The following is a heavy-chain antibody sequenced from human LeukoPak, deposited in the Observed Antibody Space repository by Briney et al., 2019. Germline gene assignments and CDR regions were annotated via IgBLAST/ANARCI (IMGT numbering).Heavy chain of an antibody. CDR2: IFSGGST. D-gene: IGHD3-10*01. Sequence: GGSLRLSCAASGFTVSNNYMSWVRQAPGKGLEWVSIIFSGGSTYYTDSVKGRFTISRDNSKNTLYLQMNSLRAEDTAVYYCAKVVSANYYMDVWGKGTTVTVSS. V-gene: IGHV3-66*01. CDR3: AKVVSANYYMDV. J-gene: IGHJ6*03. CDR1: GFTVSNNY.